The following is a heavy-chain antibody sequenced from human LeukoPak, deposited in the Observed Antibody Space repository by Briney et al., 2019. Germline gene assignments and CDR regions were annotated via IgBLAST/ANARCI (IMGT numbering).Heavy chain of an antibody. CDR1: GYTFTGYG. CDR3: ARDADSMYYYDSSGQYDY. V-gene: IGHV1-18*01. CDR2: ISAYNGNT. D-gene: IGHD3-22*01. Sequence: ASVKVSCKASGYTFTGYGISWVRQAPGQGLEWMGWISAYNGNTNYAQKLQGRVTMTTDTSTSTAYMELRSLRSDDTAVYYCARDADSMYYYDSSGQYDYWGQGTLVTVSS. J-gene: IGHJ4*02.